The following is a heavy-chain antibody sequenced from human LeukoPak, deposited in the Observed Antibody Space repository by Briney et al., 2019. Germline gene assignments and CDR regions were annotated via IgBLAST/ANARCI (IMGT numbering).Heavy chain of an antibody. CDR2: MNPNSGNT. D-gene: IGHD6-13*01. CDR3: ARALAAAGHYYYYGMDV. J-gene: IGHJ6*02. CDR1: GYTFTSCD. Sequence: ASVKVSCKASGYTFTSCDINWVRQATGQGLEWMGWMNPNSGNTGYAQKFQGRVTMTRNTSISTAYMELSSLRSEDTAVYYCARALAAAGHYYYYGMDVWGQGTTVTVSS. V-gene: IGHV1-8*01.